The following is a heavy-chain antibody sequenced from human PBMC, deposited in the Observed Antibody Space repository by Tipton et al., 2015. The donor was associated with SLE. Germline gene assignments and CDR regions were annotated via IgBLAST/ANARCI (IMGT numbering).Heavy chain of an antibody. CDR1: GGSISSYY. V-gene: IGHV4-59*12. CDR3: AMMTTVTGADY. Sequence: TLSLTCTVSGGSISSYYWSWIRQPPGKGLEWIGYIYYSGSTNYNPSLKSRVTISVDTSNNQFSLKLSSVTAADTAVYYCAMMTTVTGADYWGQGTLVTVSS. CDR2: IYYSGST. J-gene: IGHJ4*02. D-gene: IGHD4-17*01.